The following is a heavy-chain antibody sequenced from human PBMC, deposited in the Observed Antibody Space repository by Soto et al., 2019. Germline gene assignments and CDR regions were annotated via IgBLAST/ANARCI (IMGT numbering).Heavy chain of an antibody. V-gene: IGHV1-69*01. CDR2: ISPIFGTP. CDR3: ARVVVGSRLSLDY. J-gene: IGHJ4*02. Sequence: QVQLVQSGAEVKKPGSSVTVSCKASGGTFSSYTISWVRQAPGQGLEWMAGISPIFGTPIYAQKFKDRVTITADESTMTAYMEMNRLTSEDTAVYYCARVVVGSRLSLDYWGQGTLVTISS. CDR1: GGTFSSYT. D-gene: IGHD1-26*01.